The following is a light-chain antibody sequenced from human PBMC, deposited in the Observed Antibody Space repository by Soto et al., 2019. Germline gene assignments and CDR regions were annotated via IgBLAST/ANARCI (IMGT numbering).Light chain of an antibody. CDR3: SSYTSSSTQV. CDR1: SSDVGGYNY. V-gene: IGLV2-14*01. J-gene: IGLJ1*01. Sequence: QSALTQPASVSGSPGQSITISCTGTSSDVGGYNYVSWYQQHPGKAPKLMIYEVSNRPSGVSNRFSGSKSDNTASLTISGLQAEDEADYYCSSYTSSSTQVFGTGTKFTVL. CDR2: EVS.